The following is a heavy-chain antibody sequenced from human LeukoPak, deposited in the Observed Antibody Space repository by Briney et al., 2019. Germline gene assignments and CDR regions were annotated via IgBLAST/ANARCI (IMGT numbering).Heavy chain of an antibody. D-gene: IGHD2/OR15-2a*01. CDR3: TTDDPVNRS. CDR1: GFTFSNAW. J-gene: IGHJ4*02. V-gene: IGHV3-15*01. Sequence: KPGGSLRLSCAASGFTFSNAWMSWVRQAPGKGLEWVGRIKRNADGGTTDYAAPVKGRFTISRDDSKTTLYLKMNSLKIEDTAMYYCTTDDPVNRSWGQGTLVTVSS. CDR2: IKRNADGGTT.